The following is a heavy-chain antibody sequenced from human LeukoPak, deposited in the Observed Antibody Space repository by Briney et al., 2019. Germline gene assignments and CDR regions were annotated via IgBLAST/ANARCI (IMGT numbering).Heavy chain of an antibody. CDR3: TQLLLRGPTA. D-gene: IGHD3-10*01. CDR2: IRHDGSEK. V-gene: IGHV3-7*01. CDR1: GFTFSSYW. Sequence: PGGSLRLSCAASGFTFSSYWMSWVRQAPGKGLEWVANIRHDGSEKYYVDSVKGRFTISRDNAKNSLYLQMSSLRAEDTAVYYCTQLLLRGPTAWGQGTLVTVSS. J-gene: IGHJ4*02.